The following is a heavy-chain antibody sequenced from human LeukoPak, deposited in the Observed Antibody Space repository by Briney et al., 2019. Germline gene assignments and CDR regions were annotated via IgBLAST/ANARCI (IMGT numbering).Heavy chain of an antibody. Sequence: GASVKVSCKASGYTFTSYGISWVRQAPGQGLEWMGWISAYNGNTNYAQKLQGRVTMTTDTSTSTAYMELRSLRSDDTAVYYCARRLPSSAVVTAIPTLGCAIDYWGQGTLVTVSS. CDR1: GYTFTSYG. J-gene: IGHJ4*02. CDR3: ARRLPSSAVVTAIPTLGCAIDY. D-gene: IGHD2-21*02. V-gene: IGHV1-18*01. CDR2: ISAYNGNT.